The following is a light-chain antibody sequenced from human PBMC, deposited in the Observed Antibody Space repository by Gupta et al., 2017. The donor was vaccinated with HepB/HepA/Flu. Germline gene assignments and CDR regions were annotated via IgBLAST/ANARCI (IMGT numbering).Light chain of an antibody. CDR2: GTS. J-gene: IGKJ3*01. CDR1: QSVSRDH. V-gene: IGKV3-20*01. CDR3: QQYGNSPPIT. Sequence: ELVLTQSPDTLSLSPGEGATLSCRASQSVSRDHLAWYQQRPGQAPRLILYGTSSRPTGIPERFSGSGSGTEFTLTINKLEPEDFAVYFCQQYGNSPPITFGPGTKVDVK.